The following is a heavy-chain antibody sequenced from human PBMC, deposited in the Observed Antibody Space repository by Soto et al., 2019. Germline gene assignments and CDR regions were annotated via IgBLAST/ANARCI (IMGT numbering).Heavy chain of an antibody. CDR3: ARAVVTAIVDYFDY. CDR1: GFTFSSYA. V-gene: IGHV3-23*01. J-gene: IGHJ4*02. D-gene: IGHD2-21*02. CDR2: ISGSGDST. Sequence: PGGSLRLSCAASGFTFSSYAMSWVRQAPGKGLEWVSGISGSGDSTYYADSVKGRFTISRDNSKNTLYLQMNSLRDEDTAVYYCARAVVTAIVDYFDYWGQGTLVTVSS.